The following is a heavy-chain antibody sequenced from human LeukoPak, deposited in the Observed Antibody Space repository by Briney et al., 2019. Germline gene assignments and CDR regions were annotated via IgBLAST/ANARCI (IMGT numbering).Heavy chain of an antibody. D-gene: IGHD2-2*01. V-gene: IGHV3-74*01. J-gene: IGHJ4*02. CDR2: INSDGSST. Sequence: GSLRLSCAASGFTLSTYWMHWVPQAPGTGLVWVSLINSDGSSTNYADSVKGRFTISRDNAKNTLYLQMNSLRAEDTAVYYCATDVPAVTIFGYWGQGTLVTVSS. CDR1: GFTLSTYW. CDR3: ATDVPAVTIFGY.